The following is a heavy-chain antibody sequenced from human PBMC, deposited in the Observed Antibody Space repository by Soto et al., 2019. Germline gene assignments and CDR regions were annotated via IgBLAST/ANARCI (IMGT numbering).Heavy chain of an antibody. CDR2: IYHNGNT. Sequence: SETLSLTCGVSCGSISTNNWWHWIRQPPGQGLEWIGEIYHNGNTNYNPSLKSRVTMSVDNSKNQFSLRLSAVSAADTAVYYCARGRGAAPYEGFAYWGQGTLVPVSS. V-gene: IGHV4-4*02. CDR1: CGSISTNNW. J-gene: IGHJ4*02. D-gene: IGHD1-26*01. CDR3: ARGRGAAPYEGFAY.